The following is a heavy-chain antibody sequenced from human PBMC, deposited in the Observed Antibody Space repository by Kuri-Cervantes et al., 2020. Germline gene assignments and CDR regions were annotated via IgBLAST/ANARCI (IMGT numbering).Heavy chain of an antibody. Sequence: SETLSLTCAVYGGSISSYYWSWIQQPPGKGLEWIGYIYYSGSTNYNPSLKSRVTISVDTSKNQFSLKLSSVTAADTAVYYCARSVAGDYWGQGTLVTVSS. CDR3: ARSVAGDY. CDR2: IYYSGST. J-gene: IGHJ4*02. CDR1: GGSISSYY. V-gene: IGHV4-59*01. D-gene: IGHD6-19*01.